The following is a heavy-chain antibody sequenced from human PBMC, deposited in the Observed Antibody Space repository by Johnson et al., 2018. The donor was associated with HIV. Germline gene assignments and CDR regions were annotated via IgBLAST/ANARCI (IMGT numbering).Heavy chain of an antibody. D-gene: IGHD6-13*01. J-gene: IGHJ3*01. Sequence: MQLVESGGGSVQPGGSLRLSCAASGFSISNYDMHWVRQVTGKRLEWVSGIATTGDTYYLGSVKGRFTISRENAKNSLYLQVNSLIAGDTALYYCARDGESQQLPLGDAFDFWCQGTMVTVSS. CDR1: GFSISNYD. CDR3: ARDGESQQLPLGDAFDF. CDR2: IATTGDT. V-gene: IGHV3-13*01.